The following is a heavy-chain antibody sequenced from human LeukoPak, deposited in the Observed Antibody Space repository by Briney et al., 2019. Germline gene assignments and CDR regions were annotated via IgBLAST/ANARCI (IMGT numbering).Heavy chain of an antibody. D-gene: IGHD2-2*01. CDR2: IGDRGTYI. Sequence: GGSLRLSCTASGFTFSTYSMSWVRQAPGKGLEWVASIGDRGTYIYYADSVKGRFTISRDNAKNSLYLQMNSLRAEDTAVYYCANHLACGSTSCPPFDSWGQGTLVTVSS. V-gene: IGHV3-21*01. CDR3: ANHLACGSTSCPPFDS. J-gene: IGHJ4*02. CDR1: GFTFSTYS.